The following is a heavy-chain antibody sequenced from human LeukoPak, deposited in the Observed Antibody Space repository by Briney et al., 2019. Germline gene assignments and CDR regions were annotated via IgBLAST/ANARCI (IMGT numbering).Heavy chain of an antibody. V-gene: IGHV3-48*04. D-gene: IGHD3-10*01. CDR3: ASTRKYYYGSGSKAFDI. CDR1: GFTFSSYS. CDR2: IGGFGDPK. J-gene: IGHJ3*02. Sequence: GGSLRLSCAGSGFTFSSYSMHWVRQAPGKGLEWVSHIGGFGDPKNYADSVKGRFTISRDNAKNSLFLQMNSPRAEDTAVYYCASTRKYYYGSGSKAFDIWGQGTMVTVSS.